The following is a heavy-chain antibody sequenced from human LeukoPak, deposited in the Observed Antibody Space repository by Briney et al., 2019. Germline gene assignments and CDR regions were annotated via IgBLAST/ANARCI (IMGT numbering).Heavy chain of an antibody. V-gene: IGHV4-31*11. CDR1: GGSISSGGYS. D-gene: IGHD2-8*01. Sequence: SQTLSLTCAVSGGSISSGGYSWSWVRQHPEKGLEWIGYIYYSGTAYYNPSLKSRVTMSVDTSKNQFSLKLDSVTAADTAVYYCARFSNAHGVKFDYWGQGTLVTVSS. CDR3: ARFSNAHGVKFDY. CDR2: IYYSGTA. J-gene: IGHJ4*02.